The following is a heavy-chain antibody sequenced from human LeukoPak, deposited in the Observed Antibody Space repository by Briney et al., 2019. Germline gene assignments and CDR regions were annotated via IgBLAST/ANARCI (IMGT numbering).Heavy chain of an antibody. V-gene: IGHV4-39*07. CDR2: IYYSGST. CDR1: GGSISSSSYY. D-gene: IGHD6-13*01. Sequence: SETLSLTCTVSGGSISSSSYYWGWIRQPPGKGLEWIGSIYYSGSTYYNPSLKSRVTISVDTSKNQFSLKLSSVTAADTAVYYCARYSSSWYSVAFDIWGQGTMVTVSS. J-gene: IGHJ3*02. CDR3: ARYSSSWYSVAFDI.